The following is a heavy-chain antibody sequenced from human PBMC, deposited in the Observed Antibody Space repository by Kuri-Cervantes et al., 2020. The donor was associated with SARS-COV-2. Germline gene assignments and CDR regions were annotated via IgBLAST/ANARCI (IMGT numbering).Heavy chain of an antibody. CDR1: GFNFSTSD. CDR2: ISYDGGNK. CDR3: AKDPYYDFWSGYSAYFDY. J-gene: IGHJ4*02. V-gene: IGHV3-30*18. Sequence: GESLKISCVASGFNFSTSDMHWVRQAPGKGLEWVTFISYDGGNKYYADSVKGRFTISRDNSKNTLYLQMNSLRAEDTAVYYCAKDPYYDFWSGYSAYFDYWGQGTLVTVSS. D-gene: IGHD3-3*01.